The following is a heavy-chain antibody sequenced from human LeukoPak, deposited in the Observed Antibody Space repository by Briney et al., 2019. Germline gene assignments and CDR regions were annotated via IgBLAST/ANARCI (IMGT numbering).Heavy chain of an antibody. CDR2: ISGSGGST. V-gene: IGHV3-23*01. J-gene: IGHJ6*02. CDR1: GFTFSSYA. CDR3: AKGIYYYYGMDV. Sequence: SGGSLRLSCAASGFTFSSYAMSWVRQAPGKGLEWVSAISGSGGSTYYADSVKGRFTIPRDNSKNTLYLQMNSLRAEDTAVYYCAKGIYYYYGMDVWGQGTTVTVSS.